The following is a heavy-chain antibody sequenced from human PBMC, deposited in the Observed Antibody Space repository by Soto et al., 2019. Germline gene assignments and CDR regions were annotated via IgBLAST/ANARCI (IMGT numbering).Heavy chain of an antibody. V-gene: IGHV3-43*01. CDR3: AKEGNGGSSLDH. J-gene: IGHJ4*02. CDR2: ISWDGGSI. D-gene: IGHD2-15*01. CDR1: GFKFDDYM. Sequence: GGSLRLSCEASGFKFDDYMMHWVRQAPGKGLEWISLISWDGGSIDYADSIKGRFTVSGDDSKNSLYLHMNSLKTEDTAIYYCAKEGNGGSSLDHWGQGTLVTVSS.